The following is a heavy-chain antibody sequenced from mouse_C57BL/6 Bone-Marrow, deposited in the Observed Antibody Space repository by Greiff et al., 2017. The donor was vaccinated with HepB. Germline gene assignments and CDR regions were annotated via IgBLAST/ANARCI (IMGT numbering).Heavy chain of an antibody. CDR1: GFTFSSYA. CDR3: TRDYYGPWYFDV. J-gene: IGHJ1*03. D-gene: IGHD1-2*01. Sequence: EVHLVESGEGLVKPGGSLKLSCAASGFTFSSYAMSWVRQTPEKRLEWVAYISSGGDYIYYADTVKGRFTISRDNARNTLYLQMSSLKSEGTAMYYCTRDYYGPWYFDVWGTGTTVTVSS. V-gene: IGHV5-9-1*02. CDR2: ISSGGDYI.